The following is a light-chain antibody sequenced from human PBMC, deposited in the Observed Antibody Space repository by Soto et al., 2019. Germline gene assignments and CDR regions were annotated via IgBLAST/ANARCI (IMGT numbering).Light chain of an antibody. CDR2: GAS. CDR3: QQYGDSPLT. Sequence: EVVLTQSPGTLSLSPGERATLSCRASQSVSSTTYLAWYQQKPGQAPRLIIYGASSRAAGIPDRFSGSGSGTDFTLTISRLEPEDFAVYYCQQYGDSPLTFGGGTKVETK. J-gene: IGKJ4*01. V-gene: IGKV3-20*01. CDR1: QSVSSTTY.